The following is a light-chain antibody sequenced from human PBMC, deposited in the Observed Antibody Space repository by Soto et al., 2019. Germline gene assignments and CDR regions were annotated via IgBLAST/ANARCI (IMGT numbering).Light chain of an antibody. J-gene: IGKJ1*01. CDR3: QQYNNWPLS. Sequence: EIVMTQSPATLSVSPGERATLSCRASQSVSSNLAWYQQKPCQAPRLLIYAASTRAAGIPARFSGSGSGTEFTLTISSLQSEDFAVYYCQQYNNWPLSFGQGTKVEI. V-gene: IGKV3D-15*01. CDR2: AAS. CDR1: QSVSSN.